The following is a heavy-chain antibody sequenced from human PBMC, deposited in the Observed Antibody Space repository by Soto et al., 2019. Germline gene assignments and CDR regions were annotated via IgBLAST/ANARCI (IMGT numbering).Heavy chain of an antibody. Sequence: QVQLVESGGGVVQPGRSLRLSCAASVFTFSNYAMHWVCQAPGKGLEWVAVISDDGSNTYYADSVKGRFTISRDNPKNTLYLQMNSLRAEDTAVYYCVKVGGYDGYEPLDKWGQGTLVTVSS. CDR3: VKVGGYDGYEPLDK. CDR2: ISDDGSNT. CDR1: VFTFSNYA. V-gene: IGHV3-30*18. J-gene: IGHJ4*02. D-gene: IGHD5-12*01.